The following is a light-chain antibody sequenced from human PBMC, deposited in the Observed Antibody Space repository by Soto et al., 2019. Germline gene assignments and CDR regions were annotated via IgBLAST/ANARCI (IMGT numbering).Light chain of an antibody. J-gene: IGLJ2*01. CDR3: SSYTTIKTVV. CDR2: EVS. Sequence: QSALTQPASVSGSPGQSITISCTGTSSDLGTYNFVSWYQQHPGKAPKLVIYEVSSRPSGISDRFSGFKSANTAYLTISGVQPEDEADYHCSSYTTIKTVVFGGGTKLTVL. CDR1: SSDLGTYNF. V-gene: IGLV2-14*01.